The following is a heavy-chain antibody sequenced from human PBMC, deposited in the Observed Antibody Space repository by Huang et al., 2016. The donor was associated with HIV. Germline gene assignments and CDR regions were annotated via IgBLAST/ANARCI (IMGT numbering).Heavy chain of an antibody. CDR1: GGSINTGRYY. Sequence: QMRFQESGPGLVKPSGTLSLTCNVSGGSINTGRYYWGWIRQPPGKGLEWVGSLYYTGKMPVDPALKGRLTMSADTSKNQFSLNLSSVTAADTAIYYCARNHDFWRGRMFAISYFDVWGRGTLVTVAS. D-gene: IGHD3-3*01. J-gene: IGHJ2*01. CDR2: LYYTGKM. CDR3: ARNHDFWRGRMFAISYFDV. V-gene: IGHV4-39*01.